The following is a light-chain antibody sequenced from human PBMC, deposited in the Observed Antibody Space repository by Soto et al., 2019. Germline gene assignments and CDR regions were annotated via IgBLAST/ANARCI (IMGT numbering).Light chain of an antibody. Sequence: QSVLTQPRSVSGSPGQSVTISVTGTSSDVGGYNYVSWYQQHPGKAPKLMIYDVNKRPSGVPDRFSGSKSGNTASLAISGLQTEDEADYYCCSYAGSYTYVFGTGTKVTVL. CDR3: CSYAGSYTYV. J-gene: IGLJ1*01. CDR1: SSDVGGYNY. V-gene: IGLV2-11*01. CDR2: DVN.